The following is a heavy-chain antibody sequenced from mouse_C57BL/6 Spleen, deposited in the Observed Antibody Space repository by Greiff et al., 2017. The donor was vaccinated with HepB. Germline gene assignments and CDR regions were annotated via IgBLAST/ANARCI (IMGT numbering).Heavy chain of an antibody. CDR1: GYTFTDYN. Sequence: EVQLQQSGPELVKPGASVKMSCKASGYTFTDYNMHWVKQSHGKSLEWIGYINPNNGGTSYNQKFKGKATLTVNKSSSTAYMELRSLTSEDSAVYYCARWYYGSSSYFDYWGQGTTLTVSS. V-gene: IGHV1-22*01. CDR3: ARWYYGSSSYFDY. J-gene: IGHJ2*01. CDR2: INPNNGGT. D-gene: IGHD1-1*01.